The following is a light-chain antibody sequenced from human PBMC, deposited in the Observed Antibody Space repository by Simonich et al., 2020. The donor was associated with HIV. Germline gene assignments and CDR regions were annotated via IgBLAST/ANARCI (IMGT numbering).Light chain of an antibody. V-gene: IGKV1-5*03. Sequence: DIQMTQSPSTLSAXVGDRGTITCRTSQKLCSWLAWYQQKPGKAPKLLIYQASSXESGXXSXXXGSXXXTEFTXXXRSLQPDDFATYYCQQYNSYSYTFGQGTKLEIK. CDR1: QKLCSW. CDR2: QAS. J-gene: IGKJ2*01. CDR3: QQYNSYSYT.